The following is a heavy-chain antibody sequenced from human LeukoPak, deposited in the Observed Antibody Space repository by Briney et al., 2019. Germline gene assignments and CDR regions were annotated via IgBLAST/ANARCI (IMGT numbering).Heavy chain of an antibody. CDR3: ARDTTRVAHFDY. Sequence: ASETLSLTCTVFGGSVSSGSYYWSWIRQPPGKGLEWIGYIYYSGSTNYNPSLKSRVTISVDTSKNQFSLKLSSVTAADTAVYYCARDTTRVAHFDYWGQGTLVTVSS. D-gene: IGHD3-3*01. CDR1: GGSVSSGSYY. V-gene: IGHV4-61*01. CDR2: IYYSGST. J-gene: IGHJ4*02.